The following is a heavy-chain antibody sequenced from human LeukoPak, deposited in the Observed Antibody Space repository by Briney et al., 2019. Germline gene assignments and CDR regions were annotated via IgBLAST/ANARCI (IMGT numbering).Heavy chain of an antibody. J-gene: IGHJ4*02. CDR2: ISWNSGSI. V-gene: IGHV3-9*01. Sequence: PGGSLRLSCAASGFTFDDYAMHWVRQAPGKGLVWVSGISWNSGSIGYADSVKGRFTISRDNAKNSLYLQMNSLRAEDTALYYCAKTRGYDFWSGYFDYWGQGTLVTVSS. CDR3: AKTRGYDFWSGYFDY. CDR1: GFTFDDYA. D-gene: IGHD3-3*01.